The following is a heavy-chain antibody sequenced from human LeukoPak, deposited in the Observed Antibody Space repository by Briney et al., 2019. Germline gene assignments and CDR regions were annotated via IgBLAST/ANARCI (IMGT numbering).Heavy chain of an antibody. CDR1: GYSIISGYY. Sequence: PSETLSLTCAVSGYSIISGYYWGWIRQPPGKGLEWIGSIYHSGSTYYNPSLKSRVTISVDTSKNQFSLKLSSVTAADTAVYYCARYKQQLVGRTHFDYWGQGTLVTVSS. J-gene: IGHJ4*02. CDR3: ARYKQQLVGRTHFDY. CDR2: IYHSGST. D-gene: IGHD6-13*01. V-gene: IGHV4-38-2*01.